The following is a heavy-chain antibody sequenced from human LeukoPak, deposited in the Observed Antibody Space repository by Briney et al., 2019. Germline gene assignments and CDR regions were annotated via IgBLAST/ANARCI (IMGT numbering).Heavy chain of an antibody. CDR3: AKGLERYFDY. V-gene: IGHV3-23*01. CDR2: ISVSGGST. J-gene: IGHJ4*02. CDR1: GFTFSSYA. Sequence: QAGGSLRLSCVASGFTFSSYAMSWVRQAPGKGLEWVSLISVSGGSTYYADSVKGRFTISRDNSKNTLYLQMNSLRAEDTAVYFCAKGLERYFDYWGQGTLVTVSS. D-gene: IGHD1-1*01.